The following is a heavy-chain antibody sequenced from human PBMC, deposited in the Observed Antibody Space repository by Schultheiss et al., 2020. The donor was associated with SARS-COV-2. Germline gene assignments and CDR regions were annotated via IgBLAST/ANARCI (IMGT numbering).Heavy chain of an antibody. CDR1: GETISIYY. D-gene: IGHD6-19*01. V-gene: IGHV4-4*08. J-gene: IGHJ4*02. CDR3: AIGLSSPYYFDY. CDR2: IHNSGAT. Sequence: SETLSLTCTVSGETISIYYWHWIRQAPGKALEWIGFIHNSGATNYNPSLKSRVTISVDTSKNQFSLKLSSVTAADTAVYYCAIGLSSPYYFDYWGQGTLVTVSS.